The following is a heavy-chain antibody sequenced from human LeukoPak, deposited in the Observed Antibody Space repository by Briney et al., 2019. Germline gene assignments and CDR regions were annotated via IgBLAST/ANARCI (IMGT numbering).Heavy chain of an antibody. CDR3: ARDLYDWGFDY. V-gene: IGHV1-2*02. D-gene: IGHD7-27*01. J-gene: IGHJ4*02. CDR2: INPNSGGA. Sequence: ASVKVSCKASGYTFTGYYMHWVRQPPGQGLEWMGWINPNSGGANYAQKFQGRVTMTRDTSISTAYMELSRLRSDDTAVYYCARDLYDWGFDYWGQGTLVTVSS. CDR1: GYTFTGYY.